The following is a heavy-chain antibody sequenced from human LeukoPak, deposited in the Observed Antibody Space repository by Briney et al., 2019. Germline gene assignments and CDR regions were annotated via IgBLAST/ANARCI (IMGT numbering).Heavy chain of an antibody. V-gene: IGHV3-21*01. Sequence: GGSLRLSCAASGFTFRSYSLNWVRQAPGKGLEWVSSISSSSTNIYYAGSVKGRFTISRGNAKNSLYLQMDSLRAEDTAVYYCARDTGGVVVVADDAFDIWGQGTMVTVSS. D-gene: IGHD2-15*01. CDR3: ARDTGGVVVVADDAFDI. CDR2: ISSSSTNI. J-gene: IGHJ3*02. CDR1: GFTFRSYS.